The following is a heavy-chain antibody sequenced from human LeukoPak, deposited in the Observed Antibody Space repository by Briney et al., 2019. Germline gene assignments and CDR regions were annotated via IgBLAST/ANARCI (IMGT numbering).Heavy chain of an antibody. CDR3: ARGRTTYFDY. D-gene: IGHD1-7*01. CDR1: GYTFTSCG. Sequence: ASVKVSFKGSGYTFTSCGISWVGQAPGEGKEWIGLISAYHGNTNYAQKLQTTVTMTTDTSTSTAYMELRSLRSDDTAVYYCARGRTTYFDYWGQGTLVTVSS. V-gene: IGHV1-18*01. J-gene: IGHJ4*02. CDR2: ISAYHGNT.